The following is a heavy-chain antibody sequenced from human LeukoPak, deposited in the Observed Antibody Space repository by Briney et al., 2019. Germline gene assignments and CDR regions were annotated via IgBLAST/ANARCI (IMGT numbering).Heavy chain of an antibody. J-gene: IGHJ4*02. Sequence: GGSLRLSCAASGFTFSSYAMSWVRQAPGKGLEWVSTISRSGHSTYYADSVKGRFTISRDNSKNTLYLQMNSLRAEDTAVYYCAKTPGRYCSHTSCYGFDYWGQGALVTVSS. D-gene: IGHD2-2*01. CDR3: AKTPGRYCSHTSCYGFDY. V-gene: IGHV3-23*01. CDR2: ISRSGHST. CDR1: GFTFSSYA.